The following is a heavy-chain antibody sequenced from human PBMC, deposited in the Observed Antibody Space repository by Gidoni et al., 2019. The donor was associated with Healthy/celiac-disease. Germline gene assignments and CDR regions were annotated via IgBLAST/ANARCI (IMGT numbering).Heavy chain of an antibody. D-gene: IGHD1-26*01. Sequence: ELPLVATGRGLVKPGGSLRLSCAPSGFTVSSNYMSLDRQAPGKGREWVSGIYSGGSTYYADSVKGRFTISRDNSKNTLYLQMNSLRSEGTAVYYCARDVPQVGLFGYWGQGTLVTVSS. CDR1: GFTVSSNY. CDR2: IYSGGST. V-gene: IGHV3-66*01. J-gene: IGHJ4*02. CDR3: ARDVPQVGLFGY.